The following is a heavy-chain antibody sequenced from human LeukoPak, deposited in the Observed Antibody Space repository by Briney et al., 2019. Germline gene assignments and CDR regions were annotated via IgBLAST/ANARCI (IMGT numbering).Heavy chain of an antibody. Sequence: GRSLRLSCAASGFFFDDYGMHWVRQAPGKGLEWVAVISYDGSNKYYADSVKGRFTISRDNSKNTLYLQMNSLRAEDTAVYYCAKNKRAYYYYGMDVWGQGTTVTVSS. J-gene: IGHJ6*02. CDR2: ISYDGSNK. CDR3: AKNKRAYYYYGMDV. CDR1: GFFFDDYG. V-gene: IGHV3-30*18.